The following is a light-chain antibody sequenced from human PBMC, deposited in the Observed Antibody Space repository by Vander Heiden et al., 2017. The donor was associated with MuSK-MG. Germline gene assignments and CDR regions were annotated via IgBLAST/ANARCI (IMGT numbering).Light chain of an antibody. CDR1: SSDVGGYNY. CDR2: DVI. J-gene: IGLJ1*01. CDR3: SSYKSSSTLGV. Sequence: QSALTQPASVSGSAGQSITISCTGPSSDVGGYNYVSCYQQRPGKAPKLMIYDVINRPSGVSNRFSGSKSGNTASLTISGLQAEDEADYYCSSYKSSSTLGVFGTGTKVTVL. V-gene: IGLV2-14*03.